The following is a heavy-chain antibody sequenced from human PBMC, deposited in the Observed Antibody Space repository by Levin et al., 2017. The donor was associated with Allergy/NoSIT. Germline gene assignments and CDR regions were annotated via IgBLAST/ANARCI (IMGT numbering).Heavy chain of an antibody. D-gene: IGHD3-10*01. Sequence: GESLKISCVASRFRLYALSWVRQAPGKGLEWVSGISGSATSTHYADAVRGRFTISRDNSKNTLFLQMNSLRAEDTAVYYCAKSGAPHYYGSGSSDGFEIWGQGTMVTVSS. CDR3: AKSGAPHYYGSGSSDGFEI. CDR2: ISGSATST. CDR1: RFRLYA. V-gene: IGHV3-23*01. J-gene: IGHJ3*02.